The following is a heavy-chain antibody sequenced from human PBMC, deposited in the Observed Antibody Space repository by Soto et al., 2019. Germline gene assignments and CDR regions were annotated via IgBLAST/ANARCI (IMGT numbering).Heavy chain of an antibody. V-gene: IGHV1-18*01. J-gene: IGHJ5*02. CDR1: GYTFHDYA. Sequence: QVQLVQSGAEVKEPGASVKVSCKASGYTFHDYAISWVRQAPGPGLEWMGWINPYIANAKPAQNLRGRFSITTDTSTNPAYMELRSLRADDTAVYYGARNSSDLNGLLDPWGQGSLGTVSS. CDR3: ARNSSDLNGLLDP. D-gene: IGHD3-22*01. CDR2: INPYIANA.